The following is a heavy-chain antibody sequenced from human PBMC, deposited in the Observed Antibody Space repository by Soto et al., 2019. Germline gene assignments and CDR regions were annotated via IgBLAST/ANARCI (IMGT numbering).Heavy chain of an antibody. Sequence: PSETLSLTCTVSGGSISSYCWSWIRQPPGKGLEWIGYIYYSGSTNYNPSLKSRVTISVDTSKNQFSLKLSSVTAADTAVYYCAVTPDNYYDSSGYYYWGQGTLVTVSS. J-gene: IGHJ4*02. D-gene: IGHD3-22*01. V-gene: IGHV4-59*01. CDR1: GGSISSYC. CDR3: AVTPDNYYDSSGYYY. CDR2: IYYSGST.